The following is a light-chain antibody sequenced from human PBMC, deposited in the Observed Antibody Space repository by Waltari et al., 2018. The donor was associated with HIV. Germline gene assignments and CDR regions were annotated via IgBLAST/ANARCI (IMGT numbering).Light chain of an antibody. Sequence: QSVLTPAPSASGTPGQRVTIPCPGSRFNIGCHHVCWYQEDSGTAPKLLIYKDNQRPSGVPDRFSGSKSGTSASLAISGLRSEDEADYYCATWDDTLTGYVFGTGTKVTVL. J-gene: IGLJ1*01. CDR2: KDN. CDR1: RFNIGCHH. CDR3: ATWDDTLTGYV. V-gene: IGLV1-47*01.